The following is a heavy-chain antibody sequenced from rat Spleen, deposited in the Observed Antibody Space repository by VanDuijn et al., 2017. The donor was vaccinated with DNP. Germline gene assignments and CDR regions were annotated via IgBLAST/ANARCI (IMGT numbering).Heavy chain of an antibody. J-gene: IGHJ2*01. CDR3: ARWSTFFDY. CDR2: ISYSGGT. Sequence: EVHLQESGPGLVKPSQSLSLTCSVTGFSITSTYWGWIRKFPGNKMEYIGHISYSGGTHYNPSLKSRISITRDTSKNQFFLQLNSVTTEDTATYYCARWSTFFDYWGQGVMVTVSS. V-gene: IGHV3-1*01. D-gene: IGHD3-1*01. CDR1: GFSITSTY.